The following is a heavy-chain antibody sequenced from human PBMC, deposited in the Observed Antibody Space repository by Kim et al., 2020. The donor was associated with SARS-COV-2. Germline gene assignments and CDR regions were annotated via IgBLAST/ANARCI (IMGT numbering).Heavy chain of an antibody. J-gene: IGHJ6*02. CDR1: GFTFSSYG. Sequence: GGSLRLSCAASGFTFSSYGMHWVSQAPGKGLEWVAVMSYDGSNKYYADSVKGRFTISRDNSKNTLYLQMNSLRAEDTAVYYCAKARNLCVYSYGCNYYGMDVWGQGTTVTVSS. CDR3: AKARNLCVYSYGCNYYGMDV. D-gene: IGHD5-18*01. V-gene: IGHV3-30*18. CDR2: MSYDGSNK.